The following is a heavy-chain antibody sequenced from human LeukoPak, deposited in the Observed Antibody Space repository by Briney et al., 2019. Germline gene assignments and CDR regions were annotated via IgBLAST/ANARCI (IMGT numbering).Heavy chain of an antibody. Sequence: PSETLSLTCTVSGGSISSYYWSWIRQPPGKGLEWIGYIYYSGSTNYNPSLKSRVTISVDTSKNQFSLKLSSVTAADTAVYYCARGEYYDILTGYGFDYRGQGTLVTVSS. V-gene: IGHV4-59*01. CDR1: GGSISSYY. CDR3: ARGEYYDILTGYGFDY. CDR2: IYYSGST. J-gene: IGHJ4*02. D-gene: IGHD3-9*01.